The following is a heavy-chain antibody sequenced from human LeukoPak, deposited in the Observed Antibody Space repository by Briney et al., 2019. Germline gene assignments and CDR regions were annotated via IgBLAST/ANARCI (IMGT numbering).Heavy chain of an antibody. CDR3: ARAGRIAARWNWFDP. Sequence: PSETLSLTCTVSGDSISSSSYYWEWIRQPPGKGLEWIGDIYHSGSTYYSPSLKSRVTISVDTSKNQSSLKLSSVTAADTAVYYCARAGRIAARWNWFDPWGQGTLVTVSS. CDR1: GDSISSSSYY. D-gene: IGHD6-6*01. J-gene: IGHJ5*02. CDR2: IYHSGST. V-gene: IGHV4-39*07.